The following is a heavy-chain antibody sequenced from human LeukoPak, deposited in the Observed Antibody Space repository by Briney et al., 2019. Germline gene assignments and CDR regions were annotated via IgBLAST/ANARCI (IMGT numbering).Heavy chain of an antibody. V-gene: IGHV3-30*04. CDR1: GFTFRSYA. CDR2: ISYDGSNK. J-gene: IGHJ4*02. CDR3: AIPVWFGELGDYFDY. Sequence: GRSLRLSCAASGFTFRSYAMHWVRQAPGKGLEWVAVISYDGSNKYYADSVKGRFTISRDNSKNTLYLQMNSLRAEDTAVYYCAIPVWFGELGDYFDYWGQGTLVTVSS. D-gene: IGHD3-10*01.